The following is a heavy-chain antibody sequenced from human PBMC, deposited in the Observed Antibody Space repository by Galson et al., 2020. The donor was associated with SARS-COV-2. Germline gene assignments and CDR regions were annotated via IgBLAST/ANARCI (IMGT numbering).Heavy chain of an antibody. V-gene: IGHV4-30-4*08. CDR2: IYYSGST. CDR3: ARGPHVLRYSLGVGFDP. Sequence: SETLSLTCTVSGGSISSGDYYWSWIRQPPGKGLEWIGYIYYSGSTYYNPSLKSRVTISVDTSKNQFSLKLSSVTAADTAVYYCARGPHVLRYSLGVGFDPWGQGTLVTVSS. J-gene: IGHJ5*02. D-gene: IGHD3-9*01. CDR1: GGSISSGDYY.